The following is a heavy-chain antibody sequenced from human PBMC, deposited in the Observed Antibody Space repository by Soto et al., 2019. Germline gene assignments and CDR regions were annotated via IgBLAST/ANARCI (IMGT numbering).Heavy chain of an antibody. J-gene: IGHJ6*02. CDR1: GFTFSSYS. CDR3: ARDSMTGTHSPNYCYYYGMDV. D-gene: IGHD1-1*01. V-gene: IGHV3-21*01. CDR2: ISSSSSYI. Sequence: GSLRLSCAASGFTFSSYSMNWVRQAPGKGLEWVSSISSSSSYIYYADSVKGRFTISRDNAKNSLYLQMNSLRAEDTAVYYCARDSMTGTHSPNYCYYYGMDVWGQGTTVTVSS.